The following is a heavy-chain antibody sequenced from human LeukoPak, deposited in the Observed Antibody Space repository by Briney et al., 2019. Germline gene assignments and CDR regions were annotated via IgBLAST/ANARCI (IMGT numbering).Heavy chain of an antibody. J-gene: IGHJ4*02. CDR2: LYSGGGT. V-gene: IGHV3-66*02. Sequence: RGSLRLSCAASGFTVSSNYMSWVRQAPGKGLEWVSVLYSGGGTYYADSVKGRFTISRDNSKNTLYLQMNSLRAEDTAMYYCARAYRSGGSCYYFDYWGQGTLVTVSS. D-gene: IGHD2-15*01. CDR3: ARAYRSGGSCYYFDY. CDR1: GFTVSSNY.